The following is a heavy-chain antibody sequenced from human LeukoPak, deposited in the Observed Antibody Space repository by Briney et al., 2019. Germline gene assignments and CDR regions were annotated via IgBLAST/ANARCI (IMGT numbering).Heavy chain of an antibody. CDR1: GGSISSYY. D-gene: IGHD6-19*01. CDR2: IYYSGST. CDR3: ARDGPVPAVAGT. J-gene: IGHJ4*02. V-gene: IGHV4-59*01. Sequence: PSETLSLTCTVSGGSISSYYWSWIRQPPGKGLEWIGYIYYSGSTNYNPSLKSRVTISVGTSKNQFSLKLSSVTAADTAVYYCARDGPVPAVAGTWGQGTLVTVSS.